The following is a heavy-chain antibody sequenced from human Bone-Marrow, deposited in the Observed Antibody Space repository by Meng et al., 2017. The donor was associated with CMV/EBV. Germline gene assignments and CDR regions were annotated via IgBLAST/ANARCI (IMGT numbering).Heavy chain of an antibody. J-gene: IGHJ4*02. CDR3: AKSVVDYFDY. D-gene: IGHD2-15*01. Sequence: LSCAASGFTFSSYGMHWVRQAPGKGLEWVAFIRYDGSNKYYAESVKGRFPISRDNSKNTLYLQMNSLRAEDTAVYYCAKSVVDYFDYWGQGTLVTVSS. CDR2: IRYDGSNK. V-gene: IGHV3-30*02. CDR1: GFTFSSYG.